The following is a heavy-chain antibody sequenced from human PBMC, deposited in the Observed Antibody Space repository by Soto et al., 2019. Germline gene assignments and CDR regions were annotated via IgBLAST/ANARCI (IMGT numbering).Heavy chain of an antibody. CDR1: GFTFSSYG. V-gene: IGHV3-30*18. CDR2: ISYDGSNK. D-gene: IGHD4-17*01. CDR3: AKLEHDYGDCLSPNAFDI. Sequence: QVQLVESGGGVVQPGRSLRLSCAASGFTFSSYGMHWVRQAPGKGLEWVAVISYDGSNKYYADSVKGRFTISRDNSKNTLYLQMNSLRAEDTAVYYCAKLEHDYGDCLSPNAFDIWGQGTMVTVSS. J-gene: IGHJ3*02.